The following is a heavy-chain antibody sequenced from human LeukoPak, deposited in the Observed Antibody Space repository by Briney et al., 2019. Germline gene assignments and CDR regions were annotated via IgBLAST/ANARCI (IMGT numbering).Heavy chain of an antibody. Sequence: SETLSLTCTVSGGPISSYYWSWIRQPPGKGLEWIGYIYYSGSTNYNPSLKSRVTISVDTSKNQFSLKLSSVTAADTAVYYCARSITFFGVVTYFDYWGQVTLVTVSS. CDR3: ARSITFFGVVTYFDY. J-gene: IGHJ4*02. CDR2: IYYSGST. V-gene: IGHV4-59*01. D-gene: IGHD3-3*01. CDR1: GGPISSYY.